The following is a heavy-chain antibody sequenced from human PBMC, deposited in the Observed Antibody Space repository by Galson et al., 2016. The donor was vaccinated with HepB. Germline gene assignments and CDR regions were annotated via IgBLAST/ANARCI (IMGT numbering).Heavy chain of an antibody. CDR3: GKYEFDY. D-gene: IGHD3-3*01. V-gene: IGHV3-64D*09. J-gene: IGHJ4*02. Sequence: SLRLSCAASGFSFSSYVMFWVRQAPGKGLEFVSAIGSDGRSTHYADSWRGRFTVSRDNSKNMLYLQMSSLRAEDTAVYYCGKYEFDYWGQGTLVTVSS. CDR1: GFSFSSYV. CDR2: IGSDGRST.